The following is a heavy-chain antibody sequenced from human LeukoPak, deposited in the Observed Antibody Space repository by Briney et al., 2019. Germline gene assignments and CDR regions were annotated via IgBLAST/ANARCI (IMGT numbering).Heavy chain of an antibody. CDR1: GHTFTSYG. CDR3: ARSNHCGGDCYSFDY. D-gene: IGHD2-21*02. J-gene: IGHJ4*02. V-gene: IGHV1-18*01. Sequence: GASVKASCKAYGHTFTSYGISWVRQAPGQGLEWMGWISAYNGNTNYAQKLQGRVTMTTDTSTSTAYMELRSLRSDDTAVYYCARSNHCGGDCYSFDYWGQGTLVTVSS. CDR2: ISAYNGNT.